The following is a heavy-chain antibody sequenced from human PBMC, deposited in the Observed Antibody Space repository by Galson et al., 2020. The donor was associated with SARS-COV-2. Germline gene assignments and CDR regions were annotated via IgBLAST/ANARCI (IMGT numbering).Heavy chain of an antibody. CDR1: GGSIRSGSYY. V-gene: IGHV4-61*09. Sequence: SETLSLTCTVSGGSIRSGSYYWSWIRQPAGKGLEWIGHIYTSGSTSYNPSLKSRVTISVDTSKNQFSLMLNSVTAADTAVYYCARALASGIVVVTATHCDCWGQGTLGTVSS. CDR3: ARALASGIVVVTATHCDC. J-gene: IGHJ4*02. D-gene: IGHD2-21*02. CDR2: IYTSGST.